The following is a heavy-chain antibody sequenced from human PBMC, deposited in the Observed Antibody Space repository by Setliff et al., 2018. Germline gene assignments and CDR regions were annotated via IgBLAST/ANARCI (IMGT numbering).Heavy chain of an antibody. V-gene: IGHV3-33*08. CDR2: IWYDGSNK. J-gene: IGHJ4*02. D-gene: IGHD2-21*01. CDR1: GYTFSSYA. Sequence: GGSLRLSCVASGYTFSSYAIHWVRQAPGKGLEWVAVIWYDGSNKYYADSVKGRFTISRDNSKNTLYLQMNSLRPEDTAVYYCARGGDYCGGECYIPPPDSYWGQGTLVTVSS. CDR3: ARGGDYCGGECYIPPPDSY.